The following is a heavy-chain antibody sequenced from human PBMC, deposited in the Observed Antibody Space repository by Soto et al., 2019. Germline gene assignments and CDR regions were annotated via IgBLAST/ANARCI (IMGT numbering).Heavy chain of an antibody. D-gene: IGHD4-17*01. CDR1: GFTFTSYD. V-gene: IGHV1-8*01. CDR2: VNPNSGNT. Sequence: ASVKVSCKTSGFTFTSYDINCVRQATGQGLEWMGWVNPNSGNTDYAQKFQGRVTMTRNTSITTAYMELSSLRSEDTAVYYCARVPFVNFGDSVPFDYWGQGTLVTVSS. J-gene: IGHJ4*02. CDR3: ARVPFVNFGDSVPFDY.